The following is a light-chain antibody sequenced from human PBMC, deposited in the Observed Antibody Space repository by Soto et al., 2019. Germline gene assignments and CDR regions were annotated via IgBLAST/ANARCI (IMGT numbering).Light chain of an antibody. Sequence: EIVLTQSPGTLSLSPGERATLSCRASQSISSYLAWYQRKPGQAPRLLIYDASNRATGIPARFSGSGSGTDFTLSISSLEPEDFAVYYCQQRSNWPPTFGQGTRLEIK. CDR2: DAS. CDR1: QSISSY. J-gene: IGKJ5*01. CDR3: QQRSNWPPT. V-gene: IGKV3-11*01.